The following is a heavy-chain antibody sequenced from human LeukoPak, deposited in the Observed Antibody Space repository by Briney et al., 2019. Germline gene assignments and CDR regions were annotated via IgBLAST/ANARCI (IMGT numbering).Heavy chain of an antibody. V-gene: IGHV3-30-3*01. D-gene: IGHD3-3*01. CDR1: GFTFSSYA. CDR2: ISYDGSNK. Sequence: PGGSLRLSCAASGFTFSSYAMDWVRQAPGKGLEWVAVISYDGSNKYYADSVKGRFTISRDNSKNTLYLQMNSLRAEDTAVYYCARDRKPPFWSGYFGWFDPWGQGTLVTVSS. J-gene: IGHJ5*02. CDR3: ARDRKPPFWSGYFGWFDP.